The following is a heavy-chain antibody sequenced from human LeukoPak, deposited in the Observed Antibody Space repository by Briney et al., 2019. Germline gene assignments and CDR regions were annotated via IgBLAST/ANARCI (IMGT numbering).Heavy chain of an antibody. CDR2: INPNSGGT. V-gene: IGHV1-2*02. D-gene: IGHD5-18*01. CDR1: VYTFTGYY. Sequence: GASVKVSCKAAVYTFTGYYMHWVRQAPGQGLEWMGWINPNSGGTNYAQKFQGRVTMTRDTSISTAYMEMSRLRSDDTAVYYCARGVGYSYGPLDYYYGMDVWGQGTTVTVSS. CDR3: ARGVGYSYGPLDYYYGMDV. J-gene: IGHJ6*02.